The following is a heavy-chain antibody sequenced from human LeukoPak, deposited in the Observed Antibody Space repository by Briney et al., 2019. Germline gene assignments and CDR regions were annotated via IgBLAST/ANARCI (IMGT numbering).Heavy chain of an antibody. J-gene: IGHJ4*02. Sequence: PRGSLRLSCAASGFTFSNYTMNWVRQAPGKGLEWVSSISSSGAYIYYADSVKGRFTISRDNAKNSLYLQMNRLRGEDTAVYYCARDGNINSWFVDYFDYWGQGALVTVSS. CDR2: ISSSGAYI. CDR1: GFTFSNYT. CDR3: ARDGNINSWFVDYFDY. D-gene: IGHD6-13*01. V-gene: IGHV3-21*01.